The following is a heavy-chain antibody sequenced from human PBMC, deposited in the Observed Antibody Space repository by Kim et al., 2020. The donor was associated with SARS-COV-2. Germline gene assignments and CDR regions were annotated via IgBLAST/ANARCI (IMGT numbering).Heavy chain of an antibody. Sequence: GGSLRLSCAASGFTVSSNYMGWVRQAPGKGLEWVSVIYSGGSTYYADSVKGRFTISRDNSKNTLYLQMNSLRAEDTAVYYCARETYCSGGSCYLTYFDYWGQGTLVTVSS. D-gene: IGHD2-15*01. CDR1: GFTVSSNY. J-gene: IGHJ4*02. CDR2: IYSGGST. CDR3: ARETYCSGGSCYLTYFDY. V-gene: IGHV3-66*01.